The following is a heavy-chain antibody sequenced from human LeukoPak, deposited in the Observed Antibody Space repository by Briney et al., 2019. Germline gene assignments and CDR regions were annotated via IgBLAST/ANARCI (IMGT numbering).Heavy chain of an antibody. Sequence: TGGSLRLSCAASGFTFSSYEMNWVRQAPGKGLEWVSYISSSGSTIYYADSVKGRFTISRDNAKNPLYLQMNSLRAEDTAVYYCAKVNNYDDYWGQGTLVTVSS. D-gene: IGHD1/OR15-1a*01. J-gene: IGHJ4*02. CDR1: GFTFSSYE. V-gene: IGHV3-48*03. CDR2: ISSSGSTI. CDR3: AKVNNYDDY.